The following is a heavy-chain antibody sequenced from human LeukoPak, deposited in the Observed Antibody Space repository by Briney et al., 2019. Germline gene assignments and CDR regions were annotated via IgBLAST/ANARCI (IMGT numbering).Heavy chain of an antibody. CDR3: ARTADGGISGFYFDY. CDR1: GFTFSSYG. CDR2: ISSSGSTI. D-gene: IGHD1-14*01. V-gene: IGHV3-48*04. J-gene: IGHJ4*02. Sequence: GGSLRLSCAASGFTFSSYGMSWVRQAPGKGLEWVSYISSSGSTIYYADSVKGRFTISRDNAKNSLYLQMNSLRAEDTAVYYCARTADGGISGFYFDYWGQGTLVTVSS.